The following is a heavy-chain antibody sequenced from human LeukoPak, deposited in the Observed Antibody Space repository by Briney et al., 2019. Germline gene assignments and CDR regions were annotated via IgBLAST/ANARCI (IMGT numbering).Heavy chain of an antibody. D-gene: IGHD3-22*01. J-gene: IGHJ4*02. CDR3: ARDVEIDRGDYFDY. CDR1: GGTFSSYA. CDR2: IIPIFGTA. V-gene: IGHV1-69*05. Sequence: SVKVSCKASGGTFSSYAIGWVRQAPGQGLEWMGRIIPIFGTANHAQKFQGRVTITTDESTSTAYMELSSLRSEDTAVYYCARDVEIDRGDYFDYWGQGTLVTVSS.